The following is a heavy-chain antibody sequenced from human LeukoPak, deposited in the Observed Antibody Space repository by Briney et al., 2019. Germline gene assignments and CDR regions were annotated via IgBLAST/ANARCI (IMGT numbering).Heavy chain of an antibody. Sequence: KASETLSLTCNVSGGSISNYYWSWIRQPPGKGLEWIGYIYNTGSTNYNPSLKSRVTISVDTSKNQFSLKLTSMTAADTAVYYCARGVYIAAAQYGYWGQGTLVTVSS. D-gene: IGHD6-13*01. V-gene: IGHV4-59*01. CDR3: ARGVYIAAAQYGY. CDR2: IYNTGST. J-gene: IGHJ4*02. CDR1: GGSISNYY.